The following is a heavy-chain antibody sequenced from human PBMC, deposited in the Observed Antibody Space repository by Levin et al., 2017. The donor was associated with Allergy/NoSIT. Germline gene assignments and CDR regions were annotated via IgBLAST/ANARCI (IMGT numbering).Heavy chain of an antibody. CDR2: ISGGGDSA. J-gene: IGHJ4*02. CDR3: ANDRGGGYYYGSGNSN. Sequence: GESLKISCAASGFTFGDYAMNWVRQAPGKGLEWVSTISGGGDSADYADSVKGRFTISRDNSNNRVHLQMNSLRVDDTAIYYCANDRGGGYYYGSGNSNWGQGTLVTVSS. V-gene: IGHV3-23*01. CDR1: GFTFGDYA. D-gene: IGHD3-10*01.